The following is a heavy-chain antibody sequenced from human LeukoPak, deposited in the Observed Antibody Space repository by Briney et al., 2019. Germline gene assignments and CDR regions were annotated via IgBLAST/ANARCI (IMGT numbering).Heavy chain of an antibody. CDR3: TIRGYDLTTNFFDS. J-gene: IGHJ4*02. Sequence: SETLSLTCGVSGGSFIDYFWNWIRQPPGKGLEWIGEVHHSGSTNVNPSLKSRVTISLDPSNNHFSLNMTSMTAADTAMYYCTIRGYDLTTNFFDSWGQGTLATVSS. CDR1: GGSFIDYF. V-gene: IGHV4-34*01. CDR2: VHHSGST. D-gene: IGHD3-10*01.